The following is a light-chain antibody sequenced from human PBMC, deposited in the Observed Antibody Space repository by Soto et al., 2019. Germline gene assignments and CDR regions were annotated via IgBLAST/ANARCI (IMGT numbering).Light chain of an antibody. J-gene: IGKJ4*01. CDR1: QGISSR. Sequence: DIQMTQSPSAVSASVGDTVPIACRASQGISSRLAWYQQKPGNAPNLLIYAASSLQSGVPSRFSGSGSETDFTLTIGSLQPEDFATYYCQQSNSFPLPFGGRTKVDIK. V-gene: IGKV1-12*01. CDR3: QQSNSFPLP. CDR2: AAS.